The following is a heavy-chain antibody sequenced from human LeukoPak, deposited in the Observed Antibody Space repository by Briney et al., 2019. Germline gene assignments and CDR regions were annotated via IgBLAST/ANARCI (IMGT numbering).Heavy chain of an antibody. V-gene: IGHV3-23*01. CDR2: VSNRDGTS. CDR1: GFTFSNYV. D-gene: IGHD2/OR15-2a*01. Sequence: GSLRLSCAASGFTFSNYVMTWVRQAPGKGLDWVSGVSNRDGTSYYADSVKGRFTISRDNSKNTLYLQMNSLRAEDTAVYYCATPGYYHPLDYWGQGTLVTVSS. J-gene: IGHJ4*02. CDR3: ATPGYYHPLDY.